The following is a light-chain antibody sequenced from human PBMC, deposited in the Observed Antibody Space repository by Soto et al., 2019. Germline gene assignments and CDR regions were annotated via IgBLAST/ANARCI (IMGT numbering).Light chain of an antibody. Sequence: DIVITQYPDSLAVSLGERATINCKSSQSVLYSSNNKNYLAWYQQKPGQPPKLLIYWASTRESGVPDRFSGGGSGTDFTLTISSLQAEDVAVYYCQQSSIIPLTSGQGTMVDI. V-gene: IGKV4-1*01. CDR3: QQSSIIPLT. CDR1: QSVLYSSNNKNY. CDR2: WAS. J-gene: IGKJ1*01.